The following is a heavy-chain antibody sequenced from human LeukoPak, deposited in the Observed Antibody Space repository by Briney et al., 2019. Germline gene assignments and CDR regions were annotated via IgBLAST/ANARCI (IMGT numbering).Heavy chain of an antibody. Sequence: GSLRLSCAASGFTFSSYAMSWFRQPPGKGLEWIGYIYYSGSTTYNPSLKSRVTISVDTSKNQFSLKLTSVTAADTGVYYCVRHPRGGPYFDYWGQGTLVTVSS. J-gene: IGHJ4*02. CDR2: IYYSGST. CDR1: GFTFSSYA. V-gene: IGHV4-59*01. CDR3: VRHPRGGPYFDY. D-gene: IGHD3-16*01.